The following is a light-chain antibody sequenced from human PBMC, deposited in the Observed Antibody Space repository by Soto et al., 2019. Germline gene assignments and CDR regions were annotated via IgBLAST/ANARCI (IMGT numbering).Light chain of an antibody. CDR2: TSF. CDR1: QSIGTF. CDR3: QQAFSAEWT. J-gene: IGKJ1*01. Sequence: IHMTQSPSSLSAAFGDRVSITCRASQSIGTFLNWYQQKPGEAPNLLIHTSFTLYSGVPSRFSGTGSGTDFTLTISSLQPEDFATYFCQQAFSAEWTFGQGTKVDIK. V-gene: IGKV1-39*01.